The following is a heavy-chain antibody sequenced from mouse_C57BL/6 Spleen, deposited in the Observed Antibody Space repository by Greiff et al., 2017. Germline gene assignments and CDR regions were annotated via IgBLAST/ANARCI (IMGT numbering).Heavy chain of an antibody. Sequence: QVQLQQPGAELVRPGTSVKLSCKASGYTFTSYWMHWVKQRPGQGLEWIGVIDPSDSYTNYNQKFKGKATLTVDTSSSTAYMQLSSLTSEDSAVYYCARRGGDGYYYGSPGFDYWGQGTTLTVSS. CDR1: GYTFTSYW. CDR3: ARRGGDGYYYGSPGFDY. CDR2: IDPSDSYT. D-gene: IGHD1-1*01. J-gene: IGHJ2*01. V-gene: IGHV1-59*01.